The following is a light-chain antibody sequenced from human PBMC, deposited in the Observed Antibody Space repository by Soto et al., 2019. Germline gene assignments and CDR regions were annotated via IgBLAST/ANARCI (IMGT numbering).Light chain of an antibody. J-gene: IGLJ2*01. CDR3: SSYAASVL. CDR1: SSDVGGYNY. Sequence: QSALTQPPSASGSPGQSVTISCTGTSSDVGGYNYVSWYQQHPGKAPKLMIYEVSQRPSGVPDRFSGSKSGNTASLTVSGLQAEDEADYYCSSYAASVLFGGGTKLTVL. CDR2: EVS. V-gene: IGLV2-8*01.